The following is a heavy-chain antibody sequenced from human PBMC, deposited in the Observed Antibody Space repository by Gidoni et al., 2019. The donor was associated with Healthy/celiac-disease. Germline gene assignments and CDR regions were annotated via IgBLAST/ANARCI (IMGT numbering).Heavy chain of an antibody. Sequence: QLQLQESGPGLVKPSETLSLTCTVSGGSISSSSYYWGWIRQPPGKGLEWIGSIYDSGSNYDNPSLKMRVTISVDTSKNQFSLKLSSVTAADTAVYYCARDLIGDKLDYWGQGTLVTVSS. D-gene: IGHD4-17*01. CDR3: ARDLIGDKLDY. V-gene: IGHV4-39*01. CDR2: IYDSGSN. CDR1: GGSISSSSYY. J-gene: IGHJ4*02.